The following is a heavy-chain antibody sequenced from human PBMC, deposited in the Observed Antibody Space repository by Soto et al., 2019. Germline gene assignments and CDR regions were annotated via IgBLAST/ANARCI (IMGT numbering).Heavy chain of an antibody. V-gene: IGHV1-2*04. CDR2: INPNSGGT. J-gene: IGHJ3*02. Sequence: ASVKVSCKASGYTFTGYYMHWVRQAPGRGLEWMGWINPNSGGTNYAQKFQGWVTMTRDTSISTAYMELSRLRSDDTAVYYCARDRGIAAAGTLHDAFDIWGQGTMVTVSS. CDR1: GYTFTGYY. CDR3: ARDRGIAAAGTLHDAFDI. D-gene: IGHD6-13*01.